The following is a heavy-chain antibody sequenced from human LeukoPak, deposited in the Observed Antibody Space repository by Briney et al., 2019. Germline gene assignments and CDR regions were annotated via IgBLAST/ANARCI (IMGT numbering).Heavy chain of an antibody. CDR3: ARERVRGSGVIDY. CDR2: IYYSGST. V-gene: IGHV4-59*01. J-gene: IGHJ4*02. D-gene: IGHD3-10*01. CDR1: GGSISSYY. Sequence: SETLSHTCTVSGGSISSYYWSWIRQPPGKGLEWIGYIYYSGSTNYNPSLKSRVTISVDTSKNQFSLKLSSVTAADTAVYYCARERVRGSGVIDYWGQGTLVTVSS.